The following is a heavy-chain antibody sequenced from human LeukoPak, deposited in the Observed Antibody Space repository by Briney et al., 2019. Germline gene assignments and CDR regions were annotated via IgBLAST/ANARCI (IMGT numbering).Heavy chain of an antibody. J-gene: IGHJ4*02. CDR2: ISAYNGNT. D-gene: IGHD1-26*01. Sequence: ASVKVSFKASGYTFTSYGISWVRQAPGQGLEWMGWISAYNGNTNYAQKLQGRVTMTTDTSTSAAYMELRSLRSDDTAVYYCARDFTLGVPSDYWGQGTLVTVSS. V-gene: IGHV1-18*01. CDR3: ARDFTLGVPSDY. CDR1: GYTFTSYG.